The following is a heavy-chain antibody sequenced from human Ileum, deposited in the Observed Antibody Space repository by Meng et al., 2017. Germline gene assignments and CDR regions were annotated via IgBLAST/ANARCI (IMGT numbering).Heavy chain of an antibody. CDR2: IYSGGST. D-gene: IGHD3-22*01. Sequence: GGSGVGLVPPGGSLRLSCASSGFPVSSNYMSCVGQAPGKGLEWVSVIYSGGSTYYADSVKGRFTISRDNSRNTLYLQMNSLRADDTAVYYCVREQYESRGHWGQGTLVTVSS. J-gene: IGHJ4*02. CDR3: VREQYESRGH. CDR1: GFPVSSNY. V-gene: IGHV3-53*01.